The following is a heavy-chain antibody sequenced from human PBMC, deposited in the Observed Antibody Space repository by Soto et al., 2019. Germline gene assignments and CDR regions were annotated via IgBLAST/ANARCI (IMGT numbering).Heavy chain of an antibody. V-gene: IGHV4-39*01. CDR2: IYYSGST. Sequence: SETLSLTCTVSGGSISSSSYYWGWIRQPPGKGLEWIGSIYYSGSTYYNPSLKSRVTISVDTSKNQFSLKLSSVTAADTAVYYCASSYYDFWSGSRQANWFDPWGQGTLVTVSS. CDR1: GGSISSSSYY. D-gene: IGHD3-3*01. J-gene: IGHJ5*02. CDR3: ASSYYDFWSGSRQANWFDP.